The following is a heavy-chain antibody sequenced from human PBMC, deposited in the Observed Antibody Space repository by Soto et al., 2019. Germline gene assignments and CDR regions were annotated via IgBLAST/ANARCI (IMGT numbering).Heavy chain of an antibody. CDR3: ARESIAVAGTNGMDV. CDR2: INPSGGST. CDR1: VYTFTSYY. V-gene: IGHV1-46*01. D-gene: IGHD6-19*01. Sequence: VSAKVCCKEPVYTFTSYYIQWVRQAHRQGLEWMGIINPSGGSTSYAQKFQGRVTMTRDTSTSTVYMELSSLRSEDTAVYYCARESIAVAGTNGMDVWGQGTTVTVSS. J-gene: IGHJ6*02.